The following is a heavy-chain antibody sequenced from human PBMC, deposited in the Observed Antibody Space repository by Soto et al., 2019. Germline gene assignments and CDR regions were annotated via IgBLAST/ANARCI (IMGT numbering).Heavy chain of an antibody. Sequence: GGSLRLSCTASGFTFGDYAMSWFRQAPGKGLEWVGFIRSKAYGGTTEYAASVKGRFTISRDDSKSIAYLQMNSLKTEDTAVYYCTVEDTAMVTLERAFDIWGQGTMVTVSS. CDR1: GFTFGDYA. D-gene: IGHD5-18*01. CDR2: IRSKAYGGTT. V-gene: IGHV3-49*03. J-gene: IGHJ3*02. CDR3: TVEDTAMVTLERAFDI.